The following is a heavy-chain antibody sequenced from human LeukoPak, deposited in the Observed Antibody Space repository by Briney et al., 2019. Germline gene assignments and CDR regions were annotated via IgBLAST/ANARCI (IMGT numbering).Heavy chain of an antibody. CDR1: GFIFSNFW. J-gene: IGHJ4*02. V-gene: IGHV3-7*01. D-gene: IGHD6-13*01. CDR3: ARDPAAWDY. Sequence: GGSLRLSCAASGFIFSNFWMSWVRQAPGRGLEWVANINADGSEEYYVDSVKGRFIISRDNARNSLYLQMNSLRAEDTAVYYCARDPAAWDYWGQGALVTVS. CDR2: INADGSEE.